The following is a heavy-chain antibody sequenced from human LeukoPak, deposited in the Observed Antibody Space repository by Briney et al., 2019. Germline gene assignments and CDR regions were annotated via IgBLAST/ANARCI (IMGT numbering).Heavy chain of an antibody. D-gene: IGHD2-2*01. Sequence: ASVKVSCKASGYTFTSYYMHWVRRAPGQGLEWMGIINPSGGSTSYAQKFQGRVTMTRDTSTSTVYMELSSLRSEDTAVYYCARGDIVVVPAAMLDYWGQGTLVTVSS. CDR2: INPSGGST. CDR1: GYTFTSYY. V-gene: IGHV1-46*01. J-gene: IGHJ4*02. CDR3: ARGDIVVVPAAMLDY.